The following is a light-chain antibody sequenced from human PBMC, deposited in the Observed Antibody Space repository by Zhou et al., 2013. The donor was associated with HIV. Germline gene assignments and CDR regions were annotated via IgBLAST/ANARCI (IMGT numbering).Light chain of an antibody. V-gene: IGKV3-20*01. Sequence: EIVLTQSPGTLSLSPGERATLSCSASQSVTANFLAWYQQKPGQAPRLLIYDASNRATGIPARFSGSGSGTDFTLTINRLEPQDFAVYYCQQYARSPLTFGGGTKVDIK. CDR2: DAS. CDR3: QQYARSPLT. CDR1: QSVTANF. J-gene: IGKJ4*01.